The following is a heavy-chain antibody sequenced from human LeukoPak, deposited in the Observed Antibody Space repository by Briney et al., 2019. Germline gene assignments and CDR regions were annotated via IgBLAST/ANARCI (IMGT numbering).Heavy chain of an antibody. Sequence: ASVKVSCKASGYTFTGYYMHWVRQAPGQGLEWMGWINLNSGGTNYAQKFQGRVTMTRDTSISTAYMELSRLRSDDTAVYYCARVGSNRDYYFDYWGQGTLVTVSS. V-gene: IGHV1-2*02. J-gene: IGHJ4*02. CDR1: GYTFTGYY. D-gene: IGHD3-16*02. CDR3: ARVGSNRDYYFDY. CDR2: INLNSGGT.